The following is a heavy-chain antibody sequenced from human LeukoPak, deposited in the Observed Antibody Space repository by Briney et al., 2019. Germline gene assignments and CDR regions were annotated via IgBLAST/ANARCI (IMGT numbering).Heavy chain of an antibody. CDR3: AKDTIDDRFDDMDV. D-gene: IGHD3-10*01. Sequence: GRSLRLSCAASGFTFDDYAMQWVRQAPGKGLEWVSGISWNSGSIGYADSVKGRFTISRDNAKNSLYLQMNSLRAEDMALCYCAKDTIDDRFDDMDVWGKGTTVTVSS. CDR2: ISWNSGSI. J-gene: IGHJ6*03. CDR1: GFTFDDYA. V-gene: IGHV3-9*03.